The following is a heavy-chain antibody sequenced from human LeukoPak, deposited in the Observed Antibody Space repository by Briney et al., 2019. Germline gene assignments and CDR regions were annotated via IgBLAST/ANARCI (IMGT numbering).Heavy chain of an antibody. CDR1: GFTFSSYW. V-gene: IGHV3-74*01. J-gene: IGHJ6*04. CDR2: INSDGSST. D-gene: IGHD3-16*01. Sequence: PGGSLRLSCAASGFTFSSYWMHWVRQAPGKGLVWVSRINSDGSSTSYADSVKGRFTISRDNAKNTLYLQMNSLRAEDTAVYYCARGRRGSYYYYYSMDVWGKGTTVTVSS. CDR3: ARGRRGSYYYYYSMDV.